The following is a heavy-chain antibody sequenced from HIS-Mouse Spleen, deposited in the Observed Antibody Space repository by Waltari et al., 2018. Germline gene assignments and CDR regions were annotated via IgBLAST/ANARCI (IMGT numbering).Heavy chain of an antibody. CDR3: ARGHDYSNYFDY. D-gene: IGHD4-4*01. V-gene: IGHV1-8*01. Sequence: QVQLVQSGAEVQKPGASVKVSCKASGYTFTSYDISWVRQATGQGLEWMGWMNPNSGNTGYAQKFQGRVTMTRNTSISTAYMELSSLRSEDTAVYYCARGHDYSNYFDYWGQGTLVTVSS. CDR2: MNPNSGNT. CDR1: GYTFTSYD. J-gene: IGHJ4*02.